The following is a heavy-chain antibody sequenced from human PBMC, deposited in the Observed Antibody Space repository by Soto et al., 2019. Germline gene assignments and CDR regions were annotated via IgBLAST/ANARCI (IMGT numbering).Heavy chain of an antibody. CDR2: IYYTGNT. CDR3: ARATYDSSTYYLDY. Sequence: QVQLQESGPGLVKPSRTLSLTCTVSGASISGGDYYWTWIRQPPGKGLEWIGSIYYTGNTYSNPSLESRLSISVDPSNNQFALRLTSVTAPDTAIYYCARATYDSSTYYLDYWAQGTLVTVSS. CDR1: GASISGGDYY. J-gene: IGHJ4*02. V-gene: IGHV4-30-4*01. D-gene: IGHD3-22*01.